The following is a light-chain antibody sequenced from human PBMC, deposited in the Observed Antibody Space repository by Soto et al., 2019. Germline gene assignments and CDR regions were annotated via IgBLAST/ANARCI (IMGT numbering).Light chain of an antibody. CDR3: QRYNNWPPYT. Sequence: EIVMTQSPATLSVSPGERATLSCRASQSVSSNLAWYQQIPGQAPRILIYGASTRATGIPARFSGSGSATEFTLPITSLQSEDFGVYYCQRYNNWPPYTFGQGTKLEIK. J-gene: IGKJ2*01. V-gene: IGKV3-15*01. CDR1: QSVSSN. CDR2: GAS.